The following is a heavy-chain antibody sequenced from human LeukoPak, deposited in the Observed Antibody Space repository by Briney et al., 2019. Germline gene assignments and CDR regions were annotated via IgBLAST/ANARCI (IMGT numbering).Heavy chain of an antibody. CDR1: GDSVSSNSAA. V-gene: IGHV6-1*01. Sequence: SHTLSLTFAISGDSVSSNSAAWNWIRQSPARGLEWLGRTYYRTKRSKWYNDYAVSVKSRITIIPDTSKNQFSLQLNSVAAEDTAVYYCARSGDYFDYWGQGNLVTVSS. CDR2: TYYRTKRSKWYN. J-gene: IGHJ4*02. D-gene: IGHD7-27*01. CDR3: ARSGDYFDY.